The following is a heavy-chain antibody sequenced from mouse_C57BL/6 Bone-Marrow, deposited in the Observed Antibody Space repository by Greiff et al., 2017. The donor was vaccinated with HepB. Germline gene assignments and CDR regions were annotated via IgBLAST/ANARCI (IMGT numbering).Heavy chain of an antibody. CDR2: IYPGDGDT. V-gene: IGHV1-82*01. Sequence: VQVVESGPELVKPGASVKISCKASGYAFSSSWMNWVKQRPGKGLEWIGRIYPGDGDTNYNGKFKGKATLTADKSSSTAYMQLSSLTSEDSAVYFCARSWGVYYFDYWGQGTTLTVSS. CDR1: GYAFSSSW. J-gene: IGHJ2*01. CDR3: ARSWGVYYFDY. D-gene: IGHD4-1*01.